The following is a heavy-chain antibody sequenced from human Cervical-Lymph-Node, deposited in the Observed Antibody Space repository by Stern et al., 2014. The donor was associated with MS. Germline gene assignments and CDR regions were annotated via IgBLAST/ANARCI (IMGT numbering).Heavy chain of an antibody. CDR3: ARAYAADRFDH. J-gene: IGHJ4*02. CDR2: ISADNGNP. D-gene: IGHD2-15*01. Sequence: QVQLVESGPEVKKPGASVKVSCTASGYTFSSYGIAWGRQAPGQGLEWMGWISADNGNPNSAQKFQGRVTVNTDTSTSTGYMELRSLRSDDTAVYDCARAYAADRFDHWGQGSLVIVSS. V-gene: IGHV1-18*01. CDR1: GYTFSSYG.